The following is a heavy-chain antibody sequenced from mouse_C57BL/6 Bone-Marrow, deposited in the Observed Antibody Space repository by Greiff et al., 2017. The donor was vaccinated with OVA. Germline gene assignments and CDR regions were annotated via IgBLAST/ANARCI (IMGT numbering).Heavy chain of an antibody. CDR3: TDYYGNYVDY. CDR2: IDPETGGT. J-gene: IGHJ2*01. D-gene: IGHD2-1*01. V-gene: IGHV1-15*01. CDR1: GYTFTDYE. Sequence: QVQLQQSGAELVRPGASVTLSCKASGYTFTDYEMHWVKQTPVHGLEWIGAIDPETGGTAYNQKFKGKAILTADKSSSTAYMELRSLTSEDSAVYYCTDYYGNYVDYWGQGTTLTVSS.